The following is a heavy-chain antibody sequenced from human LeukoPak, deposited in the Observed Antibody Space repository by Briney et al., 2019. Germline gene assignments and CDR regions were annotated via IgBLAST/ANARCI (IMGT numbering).Heavy chain of an antibody. CDR1: GFTFDDYA. V-gene: IGHV3-9*01. CDR2: ISWNSGSI. D-gene: IGHD2-21*01. CDR3: AKGVSILWGWFDP. Sequence: GRSLRLSCAASGFTFDDYAMHWVRQAPGKGLEWVSGISWNSGSIGYADSVKGRFTISRDNAKNSLYLQMNSLRAEDTALYYCAKGVSILWGWFDPWGQGTLVTVSS. J-gene: IGHJ5*02.